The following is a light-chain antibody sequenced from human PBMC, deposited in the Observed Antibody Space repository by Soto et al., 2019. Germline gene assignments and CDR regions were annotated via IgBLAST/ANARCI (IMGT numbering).Light chain of an antibody. J-gene: IGLJ1*01. CDR3: SSYTDTSARYV. Sequence: QSALTQPASVSGSPGQSITISSTGTSSDIGGYNYVSWYQHHPGKAPKLMIYEVSNRPSRVSSRFSGSKSGNTASLTISGLQAEDEADYFCSSYTDTSARYVFGTGTKLTVL. CDR1: SSDIGGYNY. CDR2: EVS. V-gene: IGLV2-14*01.